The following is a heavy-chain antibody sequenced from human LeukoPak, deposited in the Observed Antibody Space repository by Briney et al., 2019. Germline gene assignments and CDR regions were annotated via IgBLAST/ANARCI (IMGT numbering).Heavy chain of an antibody. V-gene: IGHV3-23*01. CDR3: AKQSEYSSSSWFDP. J-gene: IGHJ5*02. Sequence: PGGSLRLSCAASGFTFSSYAMSWVRQAPGKGLEWVSAISGSGGSTYYADSVKGRFTVSRDNSKNTLYLQMNSLRAEATAVYYCAKQSEYSSSSWFDPWGQGTLVTVSS. CDR2: ISGSGGST. CDR1: GFTFSSYA. D-gene: IGHD6-6*01.